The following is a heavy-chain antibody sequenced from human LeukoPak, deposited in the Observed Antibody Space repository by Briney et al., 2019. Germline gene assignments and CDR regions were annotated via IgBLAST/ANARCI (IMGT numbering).Heavy chain of an antibody. Sequence: SVKVSCKASGGTFSSYAISWVRQAPGQGLEWMGRIIPILGIANYAQKIQGRVTITADKSTSTAYMELSSLRSEDTAVYYCARPIAAAGRYYYGMDVWGQGTTVTVSS. J-gene: IGHJ6*02. CDR2: IIPILGIA. CDR1: GGTFSSYA. D-gene: IGHD6-13*01. V-gene: IGHV1-69*04. CDR3: ARPIAAAGRYYYGMDV.